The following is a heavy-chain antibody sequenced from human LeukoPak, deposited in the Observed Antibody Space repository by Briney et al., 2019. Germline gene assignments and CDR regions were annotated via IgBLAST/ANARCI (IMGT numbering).Heavy chain of an antibody. D-gene: IGHD6-13*01. J-gene: IGHJ4*02. V-gene: IGHV3-48*02. Sequence: GGSLRLSXAASGFTFXXXXXXXVRQXPGXXXXXXXYISSGXXXXTXXXXXXXXXXTXSRDNAKNSLYLQMKSLREEDTAVYYCAREYSSSYYFDYWGQGTLVTVSS. CDR2: ISSGXXXXT. CDR3: AREYSSSYYFDY. CDR1: GFTFXXXX.